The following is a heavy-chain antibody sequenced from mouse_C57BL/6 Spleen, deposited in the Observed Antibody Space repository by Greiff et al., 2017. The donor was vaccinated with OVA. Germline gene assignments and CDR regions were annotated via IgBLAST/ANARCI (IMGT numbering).Heavy chain of an antibody. D-gene: IGHD2-5*01. J-gene: IGHJ2*01. Sequence: DVMLVESGGGLVKPGGSLKLSCAASGFTFSDYGMHWVRQAPEKGLEWVAYISSGSSTIYYADTVKGRFTISRDNAKNTLFLQMTSLRSEDTAMYYCAREDYSNSYYFDYWGQGTTLTVAS. CDR1: GFTFSDYG. CDR3: AREDYSNSYYFDY. CDR2: ISSGSSTI. V-gene: IGHV5-17*01.